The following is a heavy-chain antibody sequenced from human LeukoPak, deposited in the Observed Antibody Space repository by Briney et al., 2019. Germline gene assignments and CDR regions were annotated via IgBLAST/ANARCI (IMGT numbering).Heavy chain of an antibody. Sequence: GGSLRLSCVVSGFTFSNYWMSWVRQVPGKGLQWVAKISEAGSEKYYVDSVKGRFTISRDNAKNSLYLHMNSLRAEDTALYYCAGDGYSAYDGGFDYWGQGTLVTVSS. CDR2: ISEAGSEK. D-gene: IGHD5-12*01. CDR3: AGDGYSAYDGGFDY. CDR1: GFTFSNYW. V-gene: IGHV3-7*04. J-gene: IGHJ4*02.